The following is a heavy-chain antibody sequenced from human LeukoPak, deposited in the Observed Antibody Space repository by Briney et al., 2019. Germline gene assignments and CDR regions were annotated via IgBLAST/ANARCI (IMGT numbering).Heavy chain of an antibody. CDR1: GFTFSSYW. CDR3: AKEIVLVPAAMLDY. Sequence: GGSLRLSCAASGFTFSSYWMHWVRQAPGKGLVWVSRINSDGSSTSYADSVKGRFTISRDNAKNTLYLQMNSLRAEDTAVYYCAKEIVLVPAAMLDYWGQGTLVTVSS. J-gene: IGHJ4*02. D-gene: IGHD2-2*01. V-gene: IGHV3-74*01. CDR2: INSDGSST.